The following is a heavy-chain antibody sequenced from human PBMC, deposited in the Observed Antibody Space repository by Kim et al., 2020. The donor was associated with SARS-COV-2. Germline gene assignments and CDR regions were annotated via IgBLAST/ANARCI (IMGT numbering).Heavy chain of an antibody. D-gene: IGHD6-13*01. CDR2: IYHSGST. CDR3: ARGSYSSSWYMGPDP. J-gene: IGHJ5*02. CDR1: GGSISSSNYY. V-gene: IGHV4-39*07. Sequence: SETLSLTCTVSGGSISSSNYYWGWIRQPPGQGLEWIGSIYHSGSTYSNPSLQSPVTISVDTSQNQFSLKLISVTAADAAVYYCARGSYSSSWYMGPDPWG.